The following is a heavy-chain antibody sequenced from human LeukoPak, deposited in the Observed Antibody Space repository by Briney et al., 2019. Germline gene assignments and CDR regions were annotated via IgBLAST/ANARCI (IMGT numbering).Heavy chain of an antibody. CDR2: INSDGSST. Sequence: PGGSLRLSCAASGFTFSSYWMHWVRQAPGKGLVWVSRINSDGSSTSYADSVKGRFTISRDNAKNTLYLQMNSLRAEDTAVYYCAREGTMGRYMDVWGKGTTVTISS. D-gene: IGHD3-10*01. CDR3: AREGTMGRYMDV. CDR1: GFTFSSYW. J-gene: IGHJ6*03. V-gene: IGHV3-74*01.